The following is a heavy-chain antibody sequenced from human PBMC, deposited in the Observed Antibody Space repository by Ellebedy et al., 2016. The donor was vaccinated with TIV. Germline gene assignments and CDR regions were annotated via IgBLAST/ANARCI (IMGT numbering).Heavy chain of an antibody. J-gene: IGHJ4*02. CDR1: GVSISDYY. CDR3: ARDGVEDYFDY. CDR2: LYGSGTT. D-gene: IGHD3-10*01. Sequence: MPSETLSLTCTVSGVSISDYYWSWIRQPAGKGLEWIGRLYGSGTTNYNPSLKSRVIMSLDSSKNQFSLRLRSVTAADTAIYYCARDGVEDYFDYWGQGLLVTVSS. V-gene: IGHV4-4*07.